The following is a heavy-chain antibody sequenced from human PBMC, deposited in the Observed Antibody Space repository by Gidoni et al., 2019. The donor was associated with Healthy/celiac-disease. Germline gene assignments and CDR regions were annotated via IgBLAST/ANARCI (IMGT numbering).Heavy chain of an antibody. CDR1: GYTLTELS. J-gene: IGHJ2*01. V-gene: IGHV1-24*01. CDR2: FDPEDGET. CDR3: ATTYYYDSSGYYQKWYFDL. Sequence: QVPLVQSGAEVKKPGASVKVSCKVSGYTLTELSMHWVRQAPGKGLEGMGGFDPEDGETIYGQKFQGRVNMTEETSTDTAYMELSSLRSEDTAVYYCATTYYYDSSGYYQKWYFDLWGRGTLVTVSS. D-gene: IGHD3-22*01.